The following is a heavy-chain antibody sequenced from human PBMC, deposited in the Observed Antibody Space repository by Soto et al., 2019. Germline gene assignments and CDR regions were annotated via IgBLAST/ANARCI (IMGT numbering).Heavy chain of an antibody. CDR3: ARAFCGGDCYSLNDWFDP. Sequence: QVQLVQSGAEVKKPGASVKVSCKASGYTFTSYGISWVRQAPGQGLEWMGWISAYNGNTNYAQKLQGRVTMTTDTSTSTAYMELRSLRSDDTAVYYCARAFCGGDCYSLNDWFDPWGQGTLVTVSS. CDR2: ISAYNGNT. CDR1: GYTFTSYG. J-gene: IGHJ5*02. V-gene: IGHV1-18*01. D-gene: IGHD2-21*02.